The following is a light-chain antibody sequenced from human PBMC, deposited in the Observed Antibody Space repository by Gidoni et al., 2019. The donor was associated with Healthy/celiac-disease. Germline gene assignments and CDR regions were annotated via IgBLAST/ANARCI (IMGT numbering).Light chain of an antibody. CDR3: QQYNNWPPDT. CDR2: GAS. J-gene: IGKJ2*01. CDR1: QSVSSN. Sequence: EIVMTQSPATLSVSPGERATLSCRASQSVSSNLAWYQQKPGQAPRLLIYGASTRATGIPASFSGSVSGTEFTLPISSLQSEDFAVYYCQQYNNWPPDTFGQGTKLEIK. V-gene: IGKV3-15*01.